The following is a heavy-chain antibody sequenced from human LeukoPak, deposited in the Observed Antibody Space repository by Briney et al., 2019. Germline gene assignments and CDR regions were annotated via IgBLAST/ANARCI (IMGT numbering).Heavy chain of an antibody. CDR3: ARFTLSLVLPYFDY. CDR1: GGSISSSNW. D-gene: IGHD6-13*01. CDR2: IYHSGST. V-gene: IGHV4-4*02. Sequence: PSETLSLTCAVSGGSISSSNWWSWVRQPPGKGLEWIGEIYHSGSTNYNPSLKSRVTISVDKSKNQFSLKLSSVTAADTAVYYCARFTLSLVLPYFDYWGQGTLVTVSS. J-gene: IGHJ4*02.